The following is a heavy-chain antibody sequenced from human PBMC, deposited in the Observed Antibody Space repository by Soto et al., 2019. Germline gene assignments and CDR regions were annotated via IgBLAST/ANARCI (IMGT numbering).Heavy chain of an antibody. Sequence: PSETLSLTCAVYGGSFSGYYWSWIRQPPGKGLEWIGEINHSGSTNYNPSLKSRVTISVDTSKNQFSLKLSSVTAADTAVYYCARGGGMYSRPTYYYYYGMDVWGQGTTVTVSS. J-gene: IGHJ6*02. CDR1: GGSFSGYY. V-gene: IGHV4-34*01. D-gene: IGHD1-26*01. CDR3: ARGGGMYSRPTYYYYYGMDV. CDR2: INHSGST.